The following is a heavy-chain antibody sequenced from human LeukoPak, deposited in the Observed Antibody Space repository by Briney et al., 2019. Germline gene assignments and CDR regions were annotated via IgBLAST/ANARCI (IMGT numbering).Heavy chain of an antibody. CDR1: GFTFSSYA. Sequence: PGGSLRLSCAASGFTFSSYAMSWVRQAPGKGLEWVSAISGSGGSTYYAGSVKGRFTISRDNSKNTLSLQMNSLRADDTAIYYCAKGTYSSSPRDYWGQGTLVTVSS. CDR3: AKGTYSSSPRDY. CDR2: ISGSGGST. J-gene: IGHJ4*02. V-gene: IGHV3-23*01. D-gene: IGHD6-6*01.